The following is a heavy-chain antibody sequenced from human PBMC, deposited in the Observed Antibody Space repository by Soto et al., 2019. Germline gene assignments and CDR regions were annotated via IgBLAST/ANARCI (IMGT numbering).Heavy chain of an antibody. Sequence: ESGGGLVQPGGSLRLSCAASEFTFTNYYMAWVRQAPGKGLEWVANIRQDGGELYYVDSVKGRFTISRDNAKNSLYLQMNSLRAEDTAVYYCARAHDYGPHFDYWGQGILVTVSS. CDR1: EFTFTNYY. CDR2: IRQDGGEL. J-gene: IGHJ4*02. V-gene: IGHV3-7*01. CDR3: ARAHDYGPHFDY. D-gene: IGHD4-17*01.